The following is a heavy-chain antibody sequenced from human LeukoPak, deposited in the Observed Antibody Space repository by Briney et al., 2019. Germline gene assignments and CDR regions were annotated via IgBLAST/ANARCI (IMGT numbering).Heavy chain of an antibody. CDR1: GGTFISYA. D-gene: IGHD3-22*01. CDR3: ASPRAYDSSGYSYYGMDV. V-gene: IGHV7-4-1*02. CDR2: INTNTGNP. J-gene: IGHJ6*02. Sequence: GASVKVSCKASGGTFISYAISWVRQAPGQGLEWMGGINTNTGNPTYAQGFTGRFVFSLDTSVSTAYLQISSLKAEDTAVYYCASPRAYDSSGYSYYGMDVWGQGTTVTVSS.